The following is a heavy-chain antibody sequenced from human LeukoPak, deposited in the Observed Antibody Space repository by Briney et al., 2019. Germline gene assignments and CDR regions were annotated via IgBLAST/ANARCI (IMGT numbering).Heavy chain of an antibody. J-gene: IGHJ1*01. CDR1: GGSISSYY. CDR2: IYYSGST. CDR3: ASTPNCGGDCYPEYFQH. V-gene: IGHV4-59*08. Sequence: PSETLSLTCTVSGGSISSYYWSWLRQPPGKGLEGIGYIYYSGSTNYNPSLKSRVTISVDTSKNQFSLKLSSVTAADTAVYYCASTPNCGGDCYPEYFQHWGQGTLVTVSS. D-gene: IGHD2-21*02.